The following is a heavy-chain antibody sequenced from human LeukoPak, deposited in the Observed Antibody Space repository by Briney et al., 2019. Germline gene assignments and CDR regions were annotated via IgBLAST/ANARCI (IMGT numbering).Heavy chain of an antibody. CDR2: ISYDGSNK. CDR3: ARLGGYSSSWGYYYYYGMDV. J-gene: IGHJ6*02. D-gene: IGHD6-13*01. CDR1: GFTFSSYA. V-gene: IGHV3-30-3*01. Sequence: GGSLRLSCAASGFTFSSYAMHWVRQAPGRGLEWVAVISYDGSNKYYADPVKGRFTISRDNSKNTLFLQMNSLRAEDTAVYYCARLGGYSSSWGYYYYYGMDVWGQGTTVTVSS.